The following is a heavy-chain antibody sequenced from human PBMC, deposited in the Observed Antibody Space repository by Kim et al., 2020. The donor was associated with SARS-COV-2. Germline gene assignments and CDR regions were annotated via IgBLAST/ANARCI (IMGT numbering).Heavy chain of an antibody. J-gene: IGHJ6*02. D-gene: IGHD3-22*01. Sequence: ASVKVSCKASGYTFTSYYIHWVRQAPGQGLEWMGVINPTSGSIAYAQKFQGRVTMTRDTSTSAAYMELSSLRSEDTAVYYCVRVYTSGYAYEYYDYGMDVWGQGTTVTVSS. CDR2: INPTSGSI. CDR1: GYTFTSYY. V-gene: IGHV1-46*01. CDR3: VRVYTSGYAYEYYDYGMDV.